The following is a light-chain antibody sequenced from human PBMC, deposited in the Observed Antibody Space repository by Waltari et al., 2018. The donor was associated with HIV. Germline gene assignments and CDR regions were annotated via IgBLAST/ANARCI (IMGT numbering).Light chain of an antibody. CDR1: QTISVW. V-gene: IGKV1-5*03. Sequence: DIQMTQSPSTLSASVGDRVTITCRASQTISVWLAWYQQKPGKAPKLLIYKASSLESGVPSRFSGSGSGTEFTLTISSLHPDDFATYYCLQGYSSILTFGPGTKVEVK. CDR2: KAS. J-gene: IGKJ3*01. CDR3: LQGYSSILT.